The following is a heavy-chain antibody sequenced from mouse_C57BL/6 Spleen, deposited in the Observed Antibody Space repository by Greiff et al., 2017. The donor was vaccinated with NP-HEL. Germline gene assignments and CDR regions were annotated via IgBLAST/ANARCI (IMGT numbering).Heavy chain of an antibody. CDR1: GYTFTSYD. D-gene: IGHD1-1*01. J-gene: IGHJ4*01. CDR2: IYPRDGST. V-gene: IGHV1-85*01. CDR3: ARGGYYGSMYAMDY. Sequence: QVQLKESGPELVKPGASVKLSCKASGYTFTSYDINWVKQRPGQGLEWIGWIYPRDGSTKYNEKFKGKATLTVDTSSSTAYMELHSLTSEDSAVYVCARGGYYGSMYAMDYWGQGTSVTVSS.